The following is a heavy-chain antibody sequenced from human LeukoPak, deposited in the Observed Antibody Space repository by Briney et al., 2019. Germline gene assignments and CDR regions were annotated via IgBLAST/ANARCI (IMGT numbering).Heavy chain of an antibody. J-gene: IGHJ4*02. D-gene: IGHD6-13*01. CDR3: AREEITAAGRSLDY. CDR2: IYPSGST. V-gene: IGHV4-4*07. CDR1: GGSISNYY. Sequence: PSETLSLTCTVPGGSISNYYWSWIRQPAGKGLEWIGRIYPSGSTNDNPALKSRVTMSVDTSKNQFSLKLSSVSAADTAVYYCAREEITAAGRSLDYWGQGTLVTVSS.